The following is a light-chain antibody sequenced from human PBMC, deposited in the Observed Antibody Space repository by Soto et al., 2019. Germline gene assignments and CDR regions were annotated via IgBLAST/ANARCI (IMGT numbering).Light chain of an antibody. CDR3: MLSYSGPRV. J-gene: IGLJ2*01. CDR2: ETS. CDR1: TGAVTSGHY. V-gene: IGLV7-46*01. Sequence: QAVVTQEPSLTVSPGGTVTLPCGSSTGAVTSGHYPYWFQQKPGQAPKTLIYETSNRHSWTPARFSGSLLGGKAALTLSGAQPEDEAEYYCMLSYSGPRVFGGGTKVTVL.